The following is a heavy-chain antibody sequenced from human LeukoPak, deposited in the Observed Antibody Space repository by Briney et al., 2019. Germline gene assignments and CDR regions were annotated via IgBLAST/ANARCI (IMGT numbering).Heavy chain of an antibody. J-gene: IGHJ6*04. V-gene: IGHV3-21*01. CDR3: ATRFLEWSMDV. D-gene: IGHD3-3*01. CDR1: GFTFSSYS. Sequence: GGSLRLSCAASGFTFSSYSMNWVRQAPGKGLEWVSSISSSSYIYYADSVKGRFTISRDNAKNSLYLQMNSLRAEDTAVYYCATRFLEWSMDVWGKGTTVTVSS. CDR2: ISSSSYI.